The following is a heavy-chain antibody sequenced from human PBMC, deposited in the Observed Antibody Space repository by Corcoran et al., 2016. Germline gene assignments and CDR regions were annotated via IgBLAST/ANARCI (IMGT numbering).Heavy chain of an antibody. D-gene: IGHD6-25*01. CDR1: GFTFSTYS. Sequence: EVQLVESGGGLVKPGGSLRLSCAASGFTFSTYSMNWVRQAPGKGLEWVSSISSSSYIYYANSVKGRFTISRDNAKNSLYLQMNSLRAEDTAVYYCARTAGEQRLGYFDYWGQGTLVTVSS. CDR3: ARTAGEQRLGYFDY. CDR2: ISSSSYI. J-gene: IGHJ4*02. V-gene: IGHV3-21*01.